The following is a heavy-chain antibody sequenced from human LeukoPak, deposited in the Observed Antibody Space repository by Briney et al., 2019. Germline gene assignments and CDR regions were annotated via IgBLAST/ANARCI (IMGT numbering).Heavy chain of an antibody. Sequence: SETLSLTCTVSGGSISSYYWSWLRQPAGKGLEWIGRIYTSGSTNYNPSLKSRVTMSVDTSKNQFSLKLSSVTAADTAVYYCARDEGSSWSNWFDPWGQGTLVTVSS. J-gene: IGHJ5*02. CDR3: ARDEGSSWSNWFDP. D-gene: IGHD6-13*01. V-gene: IGHV4-4*07. CDR2: IYTSGST. CDR1: GGSISSYY.